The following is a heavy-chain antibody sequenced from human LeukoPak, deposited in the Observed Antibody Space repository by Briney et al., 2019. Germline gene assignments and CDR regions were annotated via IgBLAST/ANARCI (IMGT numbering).Heavy chain of an antibody. CDR3: ARDLDSSGWYLRAFDI. CDR1: GYTFTGYY. V-gene: IGHV1-2*02. CDR2: TNPNSGGT. D-gene: IGHD6-19*01. J-gene: IGHJ3*02. Sequence: GASVKVSCKASGYTFTGYYMHWVRQAPGQGLEWMGWTNPNSGGTNYAQKFQGRVTMTRNTSISTAYMELSRLRSDDTAVYYCARDLDSSGWYLRAFDIWGQGTMVTVSS.